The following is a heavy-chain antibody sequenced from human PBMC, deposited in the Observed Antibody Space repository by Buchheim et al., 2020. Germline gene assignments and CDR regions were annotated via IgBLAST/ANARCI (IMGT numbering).Heavy chain of an antibody. J-gene: IGHJ6*02. CDR3: ARGSRITIFGVVIMGRGMDV. CDR2: INHSGST. Sequence: QVQLQQWGAGLLKPSETLSLTCAVYGGSFSGYYWSWIRQPPGKGLEWIGEINHSGSTNYNPSLKSRVTISVDTSKNQLSLKLSSVTAADTAVYYCARGSRITIFGVVIMGRGMDVWGQGTT. V-gene: IGHV4-34*01. D-gene: IGHD3-3*01. CDR1: GGSFSGYY.